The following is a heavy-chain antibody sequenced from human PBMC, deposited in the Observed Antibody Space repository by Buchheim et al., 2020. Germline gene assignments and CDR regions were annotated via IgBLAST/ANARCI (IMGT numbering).Heavy chain of an antibody. CDR3: AREVFSSGGRYFDY. D-gene: IGHD6-19*01. J-gene: IGHJ4*02. V-gene: IGHV1-2*04. CDR1: GYTFTGYY. Sequence: QVQLVQSGAEVKKPGASVKVSCKASGYTFTGYYMHWVRQAPGQGLEWMGWINPNSGGTNYAQTFQGWVTMTRDTSISTAYLELSRLRSDDTAVYYCAREVFSSGGRYFDYWGQGTL. CDR2: INPNSGGT.